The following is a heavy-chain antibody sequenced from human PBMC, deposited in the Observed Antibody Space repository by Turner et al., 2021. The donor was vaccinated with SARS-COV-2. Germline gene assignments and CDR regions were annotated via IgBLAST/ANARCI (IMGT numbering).Heavy chain of an antibody. D-gene: IGHD2-21*02. CDR3: ARDLSGGRCVGDCYSSVLLY. CDR2: ISGSADST. V-gene: IGHV3-23*04. J-gene: IGHJ4*02. CDR1: GFTFNLFA. Sequence: EVQLVESGGGLVQPGGSLRLSCAASGFTFNLFAMGWVRQAPGKGLEWFSGISGSADSTYHADSVRGRFTISRDNSKNTLYLQMNSLRADDTGVYYCARDLSGGRCVGDCYSSVLLYWGQGTLVTVSS.